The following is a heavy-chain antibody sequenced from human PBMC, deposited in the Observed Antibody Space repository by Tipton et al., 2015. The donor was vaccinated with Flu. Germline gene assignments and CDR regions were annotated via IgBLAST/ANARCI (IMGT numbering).Heavy chain of an antibody. CDR3: TRDFYGTTFDS. V-gene: IGHV4-4*07. J-gene: IGHJ4*02. CDR1: SDSIRSYY. Sequence: TLSLTCIVSSDSIRSYYWCWIRQPAGKGLEWIGHIYSTGSTRYNPSLKSRVTMSIDTSKNQFSLKLTSVTAAGTAVYYCTRDFYGTTFDSWSPGTLVTVSS. CDR2: IYSTGST. D-gene: IGHD4/OR15-4a*01.